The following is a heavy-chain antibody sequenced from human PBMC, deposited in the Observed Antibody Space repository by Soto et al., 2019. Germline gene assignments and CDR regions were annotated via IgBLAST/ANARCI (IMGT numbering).Heavy chain of an antibody. Sequence: GGSLRLSCAAFGYTFGSYWMSWVRQAPGRGLEWVANIKPDGSEKYYVDSVKGRFTMSRDNAKNSLYLQMNSLRVEDTAVYYCARGDYYDTSGPFTDAFDIWGQGKMVTVSS. J-gene: IGHJ3*02. D-gene: IGHD3-22*01. CDR2: IKPDGSEK. V-gene: IGHV3-7*04. CDR3: ARGDYYDTSGPFTDAFDI. CDR1: GYTFGSYW.